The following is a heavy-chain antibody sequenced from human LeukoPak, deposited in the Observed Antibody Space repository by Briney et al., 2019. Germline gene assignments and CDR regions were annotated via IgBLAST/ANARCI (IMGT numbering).Heavy chain of an antibody. CDR3: ARERYCSSTSCYRDYYYYGMDV. CDR1: GGSISSGGYY. V-gene: IGHV4-31*03. CDR2: IYYSGGI. J-gene: IGHJ6*02. D-gene: IGHD2-2*02. Sequence: NPSETLSLTCTVSGGSISSGGYYWSWIRQHPGKGLEWIGYIYYSGGIYYNPSLKSRVTISVDTSKNQFSLKLSSVTAADTAVYYCARERYCSSTSCYRDYYYYGMDVWGQGTTVTVSS.